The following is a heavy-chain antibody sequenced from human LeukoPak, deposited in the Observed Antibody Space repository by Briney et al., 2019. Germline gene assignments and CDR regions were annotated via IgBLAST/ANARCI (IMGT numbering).Heavy chain of an antibody. V-gene: IGHV4-4*02. CDR3: SRESGAFSPFGY. D-gene: IGHD1-26*01. Sequence: SWVRKSPGQGLEWIGEISLSGRTNYNPSLQSRVTMSLDESKNQLSLNLASVTAADTAVYYCSRESGAFSPFGYWGQGTLVTVHS. J-gene: IGHJ4*02. CDR2: ISLSGRT.